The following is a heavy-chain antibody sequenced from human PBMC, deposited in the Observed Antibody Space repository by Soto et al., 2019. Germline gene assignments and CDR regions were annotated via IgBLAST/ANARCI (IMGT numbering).Heavy chain of an antibody. V-gene: IGHV4-34*01. Sequence: SETLSLTCAVYGGSFSGYYWSWIRQPPGKGLEWIGEINHSGSTNYNPSLKSRVTISVDTSKNQFSLKLSSVTAADTAVYYCAGVVVPAAKTRFDPWGQGTLVTVSS. D-gene: IGHD2-2*01. CDR2: INHSGST. J-gene: IGHJ5*02. CDR3: AGVVVPAAKTRFDP. CDR1: GGSFSGYY.